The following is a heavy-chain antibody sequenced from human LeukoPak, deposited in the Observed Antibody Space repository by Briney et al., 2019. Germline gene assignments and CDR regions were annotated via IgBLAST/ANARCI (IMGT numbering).Heavy chain of an antibody. V-gene: IGHV3-20*04. CDR2: INWNGGST. D-gene: IGHD5-12*01. CDR1: GFTFDDYG. Sequence: PPGGSLRLSCAASGFTFDDYGMSWVRQAPGKGLEWVSGINWNGGSTGYADSVKGRFTISRDNAKNSLYLQMNSLRAEDTAVYYCAREHSGYVLRYFDYWGQGALVTVSS. J-gene: IGHJ4*02. CDR3: AREHSGYVLRYFDY.